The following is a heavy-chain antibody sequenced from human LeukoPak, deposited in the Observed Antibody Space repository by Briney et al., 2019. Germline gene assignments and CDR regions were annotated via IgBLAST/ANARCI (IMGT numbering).Heavy chain of an antibody. V-gene: IGHV1-18*01. CDR3: AGVRGSWFDP. J-gene: IGHJ5*02. Sequence: ASVEVSCKASGYTFTSYGISWVRQAPGQGLEWMGWISAYNGNTNYAQKLQGRDTMTTDTSTSTAYMELRSLRSDDTAVYYCAGVRGSWFDPWGQGTLVTVSS. CDR1: GYTFTSYG. CDR2: ISAYNGNT.